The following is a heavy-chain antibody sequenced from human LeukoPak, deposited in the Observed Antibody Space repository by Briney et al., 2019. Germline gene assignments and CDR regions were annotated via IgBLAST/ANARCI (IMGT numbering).Heavy chain of an antibody. CDR3: ARGSSSYHLSWFDP. CDR1: GYTFTGYY. CDR2: INPNSGGT. D-gene: IGHD6-13*01. V-gene: IGHV1-2*04. J-gene: IGHJ5*02. Sequence: ASVKVSCKASGYTFTGYYMHWVRQTPGQGLEWMGWINPNSGGTNYAQKFQGWVTMTRDTSISTAYMELSRLRSDDTAVYYCARGSSSYHLSWFDPWGQGTLVTVSS.